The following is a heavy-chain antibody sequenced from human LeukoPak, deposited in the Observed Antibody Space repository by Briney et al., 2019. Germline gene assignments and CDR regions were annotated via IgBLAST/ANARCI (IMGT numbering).Heavy chain of an antibody. D-gene: IGHD2-2*01. CDR3: ASVRYCRSTSCYPGAIDI. J-gene: IGHJ3*02. CDR2: ISGSGGST. V-gene: IGHV3-23*01. Sequence: EGSLGLSCAASGFTFNSYAMSWVRQAPGKGLEWVSAISGSGGSTYYAVSVKGRFTISRDNSKNTLYLQMNSLRADDTAVYYCASVRYCRSTSCYPGAIDIWGQRKMVTVSS. CDR1: GFTFNSYA.